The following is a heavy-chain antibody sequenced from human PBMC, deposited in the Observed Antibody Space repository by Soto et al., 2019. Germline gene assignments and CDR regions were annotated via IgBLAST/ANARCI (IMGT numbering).Heavy chain of an antibody. CDR1: GFDFSTHA. CDR3: ARRQVGATKVKSWFDS. J-gene: IGHJ5*01. V-gene: IGHV3-23*01. D-gene: IGHD1-26*01. CDR2: ISDSGDNS. Sequence: EVHLLESGGGLLQPGGSLRLSCSASGFDFSTHAMNWVRQAPGKGLEWVAAISDSGDNSNYAASVKGRFTISRDNSKHTLYLQMNGLRAEDTAVYFCARRQVGATKVKSWFDSWGQGTLVTVSS.